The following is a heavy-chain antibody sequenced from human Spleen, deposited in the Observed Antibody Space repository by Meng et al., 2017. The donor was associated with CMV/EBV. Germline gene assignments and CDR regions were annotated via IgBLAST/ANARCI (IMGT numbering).Heavy chain of an antibody. CDR2: IHYDGTNK. CDR3: AKQTMPLQPGDYYGMDV. Sequence: GESLKISCAASGFTFSSYGMHWVRQAPGKGLEWVAFIHYDGTNKYYADSVKGRFTISRDNSKNTLYLQMNILRAEDTAVYYCAKQTMPLQPGDYYGMDVWGQGTTVTVSS. CDR1: GFTFSSYG. J-gene: IGHJ6*02. V-gene: IGHV3-30*02. D-gene: IGHD2-2*01.